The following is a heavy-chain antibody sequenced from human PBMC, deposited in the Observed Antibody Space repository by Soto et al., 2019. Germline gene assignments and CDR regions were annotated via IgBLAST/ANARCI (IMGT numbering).Heavy chain of an antibody. V-gene: IGHV3-9*01. CDR3: AKGRYDFWSPYYFDS. CDR2: ITWNSRVL. J-gene: IGHJ4*02. CDR1: GGTFSSYA. D-gene: IGHD3-3*01. Sequence: SCKASGGTFSSYAISWVRQAPGKGLEWVSGITWNSRVLAYADSVKGRFTISRDNARNSLYLQMDSLRDEDTALYYCAKGRYDFWSPYYFDSWGQGTLVTVSS.